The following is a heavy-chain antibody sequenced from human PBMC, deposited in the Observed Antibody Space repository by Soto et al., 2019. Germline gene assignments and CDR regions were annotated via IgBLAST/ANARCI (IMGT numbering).Heavy chain of an antibody. CDR3: ASPKGSCSSTCCYVLDS. Sequence: QVQLVQSGAEVKKPGSSVKVSCKASGGTFSSYTLSWVRQAPGQGLEWMGRIIPVLGLVNYAQNFQGRFTITADKSTTTFYMELSSLRFEDTAVSYCASPKGSCSSTCCYVLDSWGQGTLVTVSS. V-gene: IGHV1-69*02. CDR1: GGTFSSYT. D-gene: IGHD2-2*01. J-gene: IGHJ4*02. CDR2: IIPVLGLV.